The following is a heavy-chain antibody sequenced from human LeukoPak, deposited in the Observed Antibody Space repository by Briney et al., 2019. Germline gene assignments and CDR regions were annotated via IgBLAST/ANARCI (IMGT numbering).Heavy chain of an antibody. CDR3: ARGFSPWDYGDSPLFDY. CDR2: INPSGGST. D-gene: IGHD4-17*01. Sequence: ASVKVSCKASGYTFTSYYMHWVRQAPGQGLEWMGIINPSGGSTSYAQKFQGRVTMTRDTSTSTVYMELSSLRSEDTAVYYCARGFSPWDYGDSPLFDYWGQGTLVTVSS. V-gene: IGHV1-46*01. J-gene: IGHJ4*02. CDR1: GYTFTSYY.